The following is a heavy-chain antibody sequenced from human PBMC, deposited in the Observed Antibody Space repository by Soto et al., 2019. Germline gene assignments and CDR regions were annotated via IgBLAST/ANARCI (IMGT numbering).Heavy chain of an antibody. CDR1: GFTFSSYG. Sequence: GGSLRLSCAASGFTFSSYGMHWVRQAPGKGLEWVAVISYDGSNKYYADSVKGRFTISRDNSKNTLYLQMNSLRAEDTAVYYCAKDIVVITTFRGMDAWGQGTTVTVSS. J-gene: IGHJ6*02. CDR2: ISYDGSNK. V-gene: IGHV3-30*18. CDR3: AKDIVVITTFRGMDA. D-gene: IGHD3-22*01.